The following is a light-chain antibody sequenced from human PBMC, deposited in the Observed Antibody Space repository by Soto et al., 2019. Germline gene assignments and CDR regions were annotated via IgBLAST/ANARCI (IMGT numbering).Light chain of an antibody. J-gene: IGLJ1*01. CDR3: SSYTTSNTRQIV. CDR2: DVS. CDR1: SSDVGGYNY. Sequence: QSVLTPPSPLSASPGQSITMSCTGPSSDVGGYNYVCWYQHHPGKAPKLMIYDVSNRPSGVSNRFAGSKSGNTASLTISGLQPEDEADYYCSSYTTSNTRQIVFGTGTKVTVL. V-gene: IGLV2-14*03.